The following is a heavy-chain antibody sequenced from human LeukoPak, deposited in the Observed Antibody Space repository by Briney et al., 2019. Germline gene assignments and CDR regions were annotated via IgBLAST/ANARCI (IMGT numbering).Heavy chain of an antibody. CDR1: VGSISCSSYY. CDR2: MYYSGST. V-gene: IGHV4-39*01. CDR3: AGHISGSYFDY. J-gene: IGHJ4*02. Sequence: SETLSLTCIVPVGSISCSSYYWGWIRQPPGKGLEWIGSMYYSGSTYYNQSLNSRVTISVDTSKNQFSLKLSSVTAADAAVYYCAGHISGSYFDYWGQGTLVAVSS. D-gene: IGHD1-26*01.